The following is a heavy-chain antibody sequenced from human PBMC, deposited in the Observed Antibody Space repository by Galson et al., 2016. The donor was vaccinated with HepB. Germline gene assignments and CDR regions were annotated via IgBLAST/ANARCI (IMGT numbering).Heavy chain of an antibody. D-gene: IGHD6-6*01. Sequence: SLRLSCAVSGFTFSDYYMSWVRQAPGKGLEWLSYIGGSSHTIYYADSLQGRFTISRDNAKNSLFLQMTSLRVDDTAVYYCARRQLLSLDSWGQGTLVTVSS. CDR1: GFTFSDYY. CDR2: IGGSSHTI. V-gene: IGHV3-11*01. CDR3: ARRQLLSLDS. J-gene: IGHJ4*02.